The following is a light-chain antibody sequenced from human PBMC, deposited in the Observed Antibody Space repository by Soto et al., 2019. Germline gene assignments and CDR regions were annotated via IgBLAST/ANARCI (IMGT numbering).Light chain of an antibody. CDR1: HSVTSNY. CDR2: GAS. Sequence: EIVLTQSPGTLSLSPGERATLSCRASHSVTSNYLAWYQQKPGQAPRLLIYGASSMPTGIPARFSGSESGTDFTLTITRLETEDCVVVYCQQYGNSSRSFGKGTKVEVK. CDR3: QQYGNSSRS. V-gene: IGKV3-20*01. J-gene: IGKJ1*01.